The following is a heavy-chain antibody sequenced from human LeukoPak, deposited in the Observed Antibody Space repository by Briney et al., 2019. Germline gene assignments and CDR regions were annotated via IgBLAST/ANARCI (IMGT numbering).Heavy chain of an antibody. D-gene: IGHD6-13*01. Sequence: SETLSLTCTVSGGSISSSSYYWGWIRQPPGKGLEWIGSIYYSGSTYYNPSLKSRVTISVDTSKNQFSLKLSSVTAADTAVYYCARQPSRRWYFDYWGQGTLVTVSS. CDR3: ARQPSRRWYFDY. CDR1: GGSISSSSYY. CDR2: IYYSGST. J-gene: IGHJ4*02. V-gene: IGHV4-39*01.